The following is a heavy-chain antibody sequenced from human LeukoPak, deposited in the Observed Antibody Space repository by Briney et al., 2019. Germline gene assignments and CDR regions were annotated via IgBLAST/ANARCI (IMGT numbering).Heavy chain of an antibody. CDR2: IYYGGAT. CDR1: GASIFRTSYY. J-gene: IGHJ4*02. CDR3: AREDSGAYYGYYFDY. Sequence: SETLSLTCTVSGASIFRTSYYWAWIRQPPGKGLEWIASIYYGGATEHNPSLKSRVTISVDTSQNQFSLRLSSVTAADTAVYYCAREDSGAYYGYYFDYWGRGTLVTVSS. D-gene: IGHD1-26*01. V-gene: IGHV4-39*02.